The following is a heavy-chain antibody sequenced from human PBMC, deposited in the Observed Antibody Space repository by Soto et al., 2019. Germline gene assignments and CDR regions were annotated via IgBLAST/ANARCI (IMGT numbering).Heavy chain of an antibody. V-gene: IGHV3-21*01. CDR1: GFTFSSYS. D-gene: IGHD4-17*01. J-gene: IGHJ4*02. CDR2: ISSSSSYI. CDR3: ARDYGDYVVCDY. Sequence: GGSLRLSCAASGFTFSSYSMNWVRQAPGKGLEWVSSISSSSSYIYYADSVKGRFTISRDNAKNSLYLQMNSLRAEDTAVYYCARDYGDYVVCDYWGQGTLVTVSS.